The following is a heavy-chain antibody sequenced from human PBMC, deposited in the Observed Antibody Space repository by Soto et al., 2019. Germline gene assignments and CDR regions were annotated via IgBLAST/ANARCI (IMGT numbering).Heavy chain of an antibody. D-gene: IGHD6-19*01. V-gene: IGHV1-18*01. Sequence: GPSVKVSCKASGYTFTSYGISWVRQAPGQGLEWMGWISAYNGNTNYAQKLQGRVTMTTDTSTSTAYMELRSLRSDDTAVYYCARDREWYSSGWYDYWGQGTLVTVSS. CDR1: GYTFTSYG. CDR3: ARDREWYSSGWYDY. J-gene: IGHJ4*02. CDR2: ISAYNGNT.